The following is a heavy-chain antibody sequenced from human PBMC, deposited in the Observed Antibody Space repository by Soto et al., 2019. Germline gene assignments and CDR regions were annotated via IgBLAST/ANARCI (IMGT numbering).Heavy chain of an antibody. J-gene: IGHJ4*02. CDR3: ARDPYDVGAVAGFFDY. V-gene: IGHV3-33*01. D-gene: IGHD6-19*01. Sequence: GGSLRLSCAASGFTFSSYGMHWVRQAPGKGLEWVAVIWYDGSNKYYADSVKGRFAISRDNSKNTLYLQMNSLRAEDTAVYYCARDPYDVGAVAGFFDYWGQGTLVTVS. CDR1: GFTFSSYG. CDR2: IWYDGSNK.